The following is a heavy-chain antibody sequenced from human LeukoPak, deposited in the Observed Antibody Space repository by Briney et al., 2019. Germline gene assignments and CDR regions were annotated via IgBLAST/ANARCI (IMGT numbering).Heavy chain of an antibody. D-gene: IGHD6-13*01. CDR3: ASSWYSPYYYGMDV. CDR1: GGSISSYY. CDR2: IYYSGST. J-gene: IGHJ6*02. Sequence: SETLSLTCTVSGGSISSYYWSWIRQPPGKGLEWIGYIYYSGSTNYNPSLKSRVTISADTSKNQFSLKLSSVTAADTAVYYCASSWYSPYYYGMDVWGQGTTVTVSS. V-gene: IGHV4-59*01.